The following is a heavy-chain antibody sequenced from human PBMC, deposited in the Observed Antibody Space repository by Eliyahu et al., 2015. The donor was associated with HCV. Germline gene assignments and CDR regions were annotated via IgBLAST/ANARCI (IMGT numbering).Heavy chain of an antibody. J-gene: IGHJ4*02. CDR3: ARQRENWLPMNVGYLDY. CDR1: GFXFSSFA. V-gene: IGHV3-30-3*01. Sequence: QVQLVESGGGVVQPGRSLRLSCAGSGFXFSSFAMHWVRQAPGKGLEWVAVISYDGSNKYYADSVKGRFTISRDSSKNTLFLQMHSLRAEDTAVYYCARQRENWLPMNVGYLDYWGQGTLVTVSS. D-gene: IGHD3-9*01. CDR2: ISYDGSNK.